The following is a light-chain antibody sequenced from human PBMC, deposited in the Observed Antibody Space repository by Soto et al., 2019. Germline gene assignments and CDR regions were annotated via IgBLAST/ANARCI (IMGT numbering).Light chain of an antibody. CDR1: SSNIGSNT. Sequence: QSVLTQPPSMSGTPGQRVTISCSGSSSNIGSNTVNWYQQLPGTPPKLLIYSSDQRPSGVPDRVSGSKSGTSASLAISGLQPEDEADYYCAASHDSRNGWVFGGGTKLTVL. CDR2: SSD. CDR3: AASHDSRNGWV. V-gene: IGLV1-44*01. J-gene: IGLJ3*02.